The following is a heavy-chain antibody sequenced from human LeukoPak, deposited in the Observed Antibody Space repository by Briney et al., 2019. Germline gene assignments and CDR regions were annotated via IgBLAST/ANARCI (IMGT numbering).Heavy chain of an antibody. J-gene: IGHJ5*02. V-gene: IGHV3-74*01. CDR3: ARDPRNVGLAP. CDR1: GFSLSGYW. Sequence: GGFLRLSCVASGFSLSGYWMYWVRQAPGKGLMYISRNNGDGSTTNYADVVKGRFTMSRDNVKNTLYLQMNSLRVEDTAVYYCARDPRNVGLAPWGQGTLVTVSS. D-gene: IGHD2-15*01. CDR2: NNGDGSTT.